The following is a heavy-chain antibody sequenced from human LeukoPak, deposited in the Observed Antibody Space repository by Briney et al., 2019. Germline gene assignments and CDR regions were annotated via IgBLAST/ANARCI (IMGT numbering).Heavy chain of an antibody. J-gene: IGHJ5*02. V-gene: IGHV4-59*02. CDR3: ARETCSGGSCFQFDL. CDR2: IYDSGRT. CDR1: GGSVSSYH. D-gene: IGHD2-15*01. Sequence: SETLSLTCTVSGGSVSSYHWTWIRQPPGKGLEWLGYIYDSGRTNYDPSLKSPVSMSIDTSRNQFSLKLSSVTAADTAVYYCARETCSGGSCFQFDLWGQGTLVTVSS.